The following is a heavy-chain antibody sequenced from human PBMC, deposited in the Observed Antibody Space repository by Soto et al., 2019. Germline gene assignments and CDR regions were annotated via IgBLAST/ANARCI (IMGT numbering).Heavy chain of an antibody. J-gene: IGHJ4*02. Sequence: SETLSLTCSVSGVSLSSSRSYWGWIRQPPGKGLECVGTMYYDGSTHYNPSLKSRVTKSVDKSKNQFSLKLSSVTAADTAVYYCASITMVRGVIVYWGQG. CDR2: MYYDGST. CDR1: GVSLSSSRSY. D-gene: IGHD3-10*01. V-gene: IGHV4-39*07. CDR3: ASITMVRGVIVY.